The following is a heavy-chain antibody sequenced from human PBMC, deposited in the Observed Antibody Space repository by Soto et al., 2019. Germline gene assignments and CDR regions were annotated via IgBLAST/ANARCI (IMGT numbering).Heavy chain of an antibody. J-gene: IGHJ4*02. CDR1: GFTFSSYG. CDR3: AKPVTMAHFDY. D-gene: IGHD3-10*01. V-gene: IGHV3-30*18. Sequence: QVQLVESGGGVVQPGRSLRLSCAASGFTFSSYGMHWVRQAPGKGLEWVAVISYDGSNKYYADSVKGRFTISRDNSKNTGYLQMNSLRAEDTAVYYCAKPVTMAHFDYWGQGTLVTVSS. CDR2: ISYDGSNK.